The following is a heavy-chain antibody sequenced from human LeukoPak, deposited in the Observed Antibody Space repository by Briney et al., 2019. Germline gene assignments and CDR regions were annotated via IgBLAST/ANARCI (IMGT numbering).Heavy chain of an antibody. CDR2: IYYSGST. CDR1: GGSISSGSYY. Sequence: SETLSLTCTVSGGSISSGSYYWGWVRQPPGKGLEWVATIYYSGSTYFNPSLKSRVTISVDTSKNQFSLKLSSVTAADTAVYFCARGPYSYDSSGAFDIWGQGTMVTVSS. D-gene: IGHD3-22*01. V-gene: IGHV4-39*07. CDR3: ARGPYSYDSSGAFDI. J-gene: IGHJ3*02.